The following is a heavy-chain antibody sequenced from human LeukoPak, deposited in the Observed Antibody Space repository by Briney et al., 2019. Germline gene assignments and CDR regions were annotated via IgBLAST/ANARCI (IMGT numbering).Heavy chain of an antibody. J-gene: IGHJ4*02. CDR1: GYSISSGYY. CDR2: IYHSGST. D-gene: IGHD6-19*01. V-gene: IGHV4-38-2*01. Sequence: SETLSLTCAVSGYSISSGYYWGWIRQPPGQGLEWIGSIYHSGSTYYNPSLKSRVTISVDTSKNQFSLKLSSVTAADTAVYYCARVYSSGWTFDYWGQGTLVTVSS. CDR3: ARVYSSGWTFDY.